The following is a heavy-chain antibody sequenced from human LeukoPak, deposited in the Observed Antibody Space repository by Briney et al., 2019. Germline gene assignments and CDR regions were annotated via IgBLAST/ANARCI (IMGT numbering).Heavy chain of an antibody. CDR2: IIPIFGTA. Sequence: SVKVSCKASGGTFSSYAISWVRQAPGQGLEWMGGIIPIFGTANYAQKFQGRVTITADESTSTAYMELSSLRSGDTAVYYCARTESGGGYNSEWGQGTLVTVSS. J-gene: IGHJ4*02. CDR1: GGTFSSYA. V-gene: IGHV1-69*13. CDR3: ARTESGGGYNSE. D-gene: IGHD5-24*01.